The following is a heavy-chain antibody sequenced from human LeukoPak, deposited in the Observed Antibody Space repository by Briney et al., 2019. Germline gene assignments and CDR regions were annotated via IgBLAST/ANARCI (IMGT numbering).Heavy chain of an antibody. CDR2: ISAYNGNT. D-gene: IGHD3-10*01. J-gene: IGHJ4*02. Sequence: ASVKVSCKASGYTFTSYGISWVRQAPGQGLEWMGWISAYNGNTNYAQNLQGRVTMTTDTSTSTVYMELRSLRSDDTAVYYCARAYGSGSPSFDYWGQGTLVTVSS. CDR3: ARAYGSGSPSFDY. V-gene: IGHV1-18*01. CDR1: GYTFTSYG.